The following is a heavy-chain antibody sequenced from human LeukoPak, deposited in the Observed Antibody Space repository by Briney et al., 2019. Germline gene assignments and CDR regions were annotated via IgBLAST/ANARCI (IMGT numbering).Heavy chain of an antibody. Sequence: SETLSLTCTVSGGSISSYYWSWIRQPAGKGLEWIGRIYTSGSTNYNPSLKSRVTMSVDTSKNQFSLKLRSVTAADTAVYYCARVTGYVIEDYFDYWGRGTLVTVSS. J-gene: IGHJ4*02. CDR2: IYTSGST. V-gene: IGHV4-4*07. CDR1: GGSISSYY. D-gene: IGHD3-22*01. CDR3: ARVTGYVIEDYFDY.